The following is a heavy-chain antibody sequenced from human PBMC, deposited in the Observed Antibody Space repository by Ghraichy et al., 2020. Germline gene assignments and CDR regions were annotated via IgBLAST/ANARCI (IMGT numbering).Heavy chain of an antibody. D-gene: IGHD1-1*01. Sequence: GGSLRLSCAASGFTFSNAWMSWVRQAPGKGLEWVGRIKSKTDGGTTDYAAPVKGIFTISRDDSKNTLYLQMNSLKTEDTAVYYCTKGRVGVTRERRPGYWGQGPLVTVSS. J-gene: IGHJ4*02. CDR1: GFTFSNAW. V-gene: IGHV3-15*01. CDR2: IKSKTDGGTT. CDR3: TKGRVGVTRERRPGY.